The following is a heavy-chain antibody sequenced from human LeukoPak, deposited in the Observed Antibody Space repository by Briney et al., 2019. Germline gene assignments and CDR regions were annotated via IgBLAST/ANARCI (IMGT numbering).Heavy chain of an antibody. V-gene: IGHV5-51*01. Sequence: GESLKLSCACSGYTFSNYWLAWVRQMPGKGLEWMGTFYPGDSDARYSPSFQGQVLFSVDESRTTAYLEWSSLKASDTATYYCARESETSRVWYAPWGQGTLVTVSS. J-gene: IGHJ5*02. CDR3: ARESETSRVWYAP. D-gene: IGHD2-2*01. CDR2: FYPGDSDA. CDR1: GYTFSNYW.